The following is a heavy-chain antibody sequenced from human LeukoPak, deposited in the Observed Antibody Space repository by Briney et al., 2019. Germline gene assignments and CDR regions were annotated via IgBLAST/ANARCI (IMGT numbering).Heavy chain of an antibody. V-gene: IGHV5-10-1*01. CDR3: ARDDSSGYDY. CDR2: IDPSDSYT. CDR1: GYSFTNYW. J-gene: IGHJ4*02. D-gene: IGHD3-22*01. Sequence: GESLRISCKGSGYSFTNYWISWVRQMPGKGLEWMGRIDPSDSYTNYSPSFQGHVTISTDKSISTAYLQSSSLKASDTAMYYCARDDSSGYDYWGQGTLVTVSS.